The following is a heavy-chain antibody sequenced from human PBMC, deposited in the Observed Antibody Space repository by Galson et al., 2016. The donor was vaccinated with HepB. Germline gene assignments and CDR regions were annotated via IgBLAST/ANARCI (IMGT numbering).Heavy chain of an antibody. Sequence: SETLSLTCTVSGGSISNYYWSWIRQPPGKGLEWIGYIYSSGSASYNPSLKGRVTISVDTSKNQFSLNLSSVTAADAAVYYCARWDYTGHYYYYMDVWGKGTTVTVSS. J-gene: IGHJ6*03. D-gene: IGHD2-8*02. CDR2: IYSSGSA. CDR3: ARWDYTGHYYYYMDV. V-gene: IGHV4-59*01. CDR1: GGSISNYY.